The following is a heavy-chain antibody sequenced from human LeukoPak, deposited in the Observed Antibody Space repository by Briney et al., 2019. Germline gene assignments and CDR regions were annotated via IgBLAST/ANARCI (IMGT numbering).Heavy chain of an antibody. CDR2: IAAGNGDT. CDR3: ARGSTSDWPLDH. Sequence: MGWIAAGNGDTRYSQKFQGRVTITRDTPASTAYIELRSLRSEDTAMYYCARGSTSDWPLDHWGQETLVTISS. J-gene: IGHJ4*02. V-gene: IGHV1-3*01. D-gene: IGHD2-2*01.